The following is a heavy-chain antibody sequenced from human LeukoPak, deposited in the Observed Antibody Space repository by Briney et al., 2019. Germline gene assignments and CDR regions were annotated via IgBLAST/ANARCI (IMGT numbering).Heavy chain of an antibody. Sequence: SETLSLTCTVSGGSISSSHYYWGWIRQPPGKGLEWIGTIYYSGTTYYNPSLESRVTISEDTSKNQFSLTLRSVTAADTAVYYCARQISDYYYYYIDVWGKGTTVTVSS. V-gene: IGHV4-39*01. CDR1: GGSISSSHYY. D-gene: IGHD3-3*01. CDR2: IYYSGTT. J-gene: IGHJ6*03. CDR3: ARQISDYYYYYIDV.